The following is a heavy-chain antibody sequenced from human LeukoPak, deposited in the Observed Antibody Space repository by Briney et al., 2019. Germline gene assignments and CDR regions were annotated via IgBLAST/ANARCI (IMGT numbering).Heavy chain of an antibody. CDR3: ARADSDYYFDY. J-gene: IGHJ4*02. CDR1: GGSIRSYY. V-gene: IGHV4-59*01. CDR2: INYSEST. D-gene: IGHD3-22*01. Sequence: PSETLSLTCTVSGGSIRSYYWSWIRQPPGKGLEWIGYINYSESTNYNPSLKSRVTMSVDTSKKQFSLRLTSVTAADTAVYYCARADSDYYFDYWGQGTLVTVSS.